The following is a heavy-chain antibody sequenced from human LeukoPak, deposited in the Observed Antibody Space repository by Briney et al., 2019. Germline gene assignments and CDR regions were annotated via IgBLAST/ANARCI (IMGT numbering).Heavy chain of an antibody. V-gene: IGHV3-23*01. D-gene: IGHD3-9*01. CDR2: ISGSGGST. J-gene: IGHJ4*02. Sequence: GGSQRLSFAASGFTFSSYAMSWVRQAPGKGLALVSAISGSGGSTYYADSVKGRFTISRDNSKNTLYLQMNSLRAEDTALYYCQKTTYDILTGYYNSLFIGCFDYWGQGTLVTVSS. CDR1: GFTFSSYA. CDR3: QKTTYDILTGYYNSLFIGCFDY.